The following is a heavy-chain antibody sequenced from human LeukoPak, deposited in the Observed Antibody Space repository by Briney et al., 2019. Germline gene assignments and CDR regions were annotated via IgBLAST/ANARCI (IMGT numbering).Heavy chain of an antibody. CDR1: GGSISTNY. D-gene: IGHD3-10*01. V-gene: IGHV4-59*01. J-gene: IGHJ6*02. CDR2: IYYSGST. CDR3: ARSMVNYYYYGMDV. Sequence: SGTLSLTCTVSGGSISTNYWSCIRQPPGEGLEWIGYIYYSGSTNYNPSLKSRVTISVDTSKNQFSLKLSSVTAADTAVYYCARSMVNYYYYGMDVWGQGTTVTVSS.